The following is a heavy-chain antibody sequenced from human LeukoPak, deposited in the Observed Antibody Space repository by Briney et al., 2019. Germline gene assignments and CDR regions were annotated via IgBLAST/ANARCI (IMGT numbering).Heavy chain of an antibody. V-gene: IGHV1-2*02. CDR3: ARDYDSSGYTSGY. CDR2: INPNSGGT. J-gene: IGHJ4*02. Sequence: ASVKVSCKASGYTFTGYYMHWVRQAPGQGLEWMGWINPNSGGTNYAQKFQGRVTMTRDTSISTAYMELSRLRSDDTAVYYCARDYDSSGYTSGYWGQGTLVTVSS. D-gene: IGHD3-22*01. CDR1: GYTFTGYY.